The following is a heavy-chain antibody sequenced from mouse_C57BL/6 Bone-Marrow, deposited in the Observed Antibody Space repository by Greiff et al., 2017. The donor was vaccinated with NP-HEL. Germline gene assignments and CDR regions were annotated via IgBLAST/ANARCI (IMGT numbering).Heavy chain of an antibody. J-gene: IGHJ3*01. Sequence: VQLQQSGAELVKPGASVKLSCTASGFNIKDYYMHWVKQRTEQGLEWIGRIDPEDGETKYAPQFQCKDTITADTSSNTACLQLSSLTSEDTAVYYCARPTTRGTWFAYWGQGTLVTVSA. CDR1: GFNIKDYY. CDR2: IDPEDGET. CDR3: ARPTTRGTWFAY. V-gene: IGHV14-2*01. D-gene: IGHD1-1*01.